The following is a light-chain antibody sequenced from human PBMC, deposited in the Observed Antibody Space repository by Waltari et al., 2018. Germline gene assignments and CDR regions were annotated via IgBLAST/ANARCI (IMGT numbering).Light chain of an antibody. CDR2: EGS. CDR3: CSYAGSSTPHV. Sequence: QSALTQPRSVSGSPGQSVTISCSGTTNDVGGYKYVSWYQQYPGKAPKLMIYEGSKRPSGVSNRFSGSKSGNTASLTISGLQAEDEADYYCCSYAGSSTPHVFGTGTKVIV. CDR1: TNDVGGYKY. V-gene: IGLV2-11*01. J-gene: IGLJ1*01.